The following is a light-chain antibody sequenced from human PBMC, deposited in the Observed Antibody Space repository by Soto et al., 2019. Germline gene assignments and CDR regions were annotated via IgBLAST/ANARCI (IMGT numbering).Light chain of an antibody. CDR1: QDISNY. CDR2: DAS. J-gene: IGKJ4*01. V-gene: IGKV1-33*01. CDR3: QQRVT. Sequence: DIQMTQSPSSLSASVGDRVTITCQASQDISNYLNWYQQKPGKAPKLLIYDASNLETGVPXRFSGSGSGTDFTFTISSLQPEDIATYYCQQRVTFGGGTKVEIK.